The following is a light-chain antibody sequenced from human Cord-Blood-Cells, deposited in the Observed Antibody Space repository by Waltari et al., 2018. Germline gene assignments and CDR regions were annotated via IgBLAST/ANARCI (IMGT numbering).Light chain of an antibody. V-gene: IGKV1-5*03. J-gene: IGKJ2*01. Sequence: TCRASQSISSWLAWYQQKPGKAPKLLIYKASSLESGVPSRFSGSGSGTEFTLTISSLQPDDFATYYCQQYNTYPYTFGQGTKLEIK. CDR2: KAS. CDR3: QQYNTYPYT. CDR1: QSISSW.